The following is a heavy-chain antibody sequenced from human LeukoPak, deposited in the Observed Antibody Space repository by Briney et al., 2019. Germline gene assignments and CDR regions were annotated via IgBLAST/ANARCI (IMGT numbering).Heavy chain of an antibody. CDR2: INHSGST. CDR3: ARLFSSSSGRAFDT. J-gene: IGHJ3*02. V-gene: IGHV4-34*01. D-gene: IGHD6-6*01. Sequence: PSETLSLTCAVYGGSFSGYYWSWIRQPPGKGLEWIGEINHSGSTNYNPSLKSRVTISVDTSKNQFSLRLNSVTAADTAVYYCARLFSSSSGRAFDTWGQGTIVTVSS. CDR1: GGSFSGYY.